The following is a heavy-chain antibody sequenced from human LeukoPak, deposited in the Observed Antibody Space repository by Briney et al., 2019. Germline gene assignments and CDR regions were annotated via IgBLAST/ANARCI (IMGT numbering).Heavy chain of an antibody. CDR2: ISGSGGST. CDR1: GFTFSSYA. D-gene: IGHD5-18*01. J-gene: IGHJ4*02. V-gene: IGHV3-23*01. Sequence: GGSLRLSCAASGFTFSSYAMSWVRQAPGKGLEWVSAISGSGGSTYYADSVKGRFTISRDNSKNTLYLQMNSLRAEDTAVYYCAKGGYVDTAMVEDSAVGSHIDYWGQGTLVTVSS. CDR3: AKGGYVDTAMVEDSAVGSHIDY.